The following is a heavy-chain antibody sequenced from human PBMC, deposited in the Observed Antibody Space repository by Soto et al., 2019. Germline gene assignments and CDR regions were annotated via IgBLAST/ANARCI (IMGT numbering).Heavy chain of an antibody. CDR2: IYHGGST. CDR3: AREVAGYSQFDD. J-gene: IGHJ4*02. CDR1: GASVTRDGNC. V-gene: IGHV4-30-2*01. Sequence: QVQLRESGSELVKPSQTLSLTCSVSGASVTRDGNCWTWIRQPPGKGLEFVASIYHGGSTFYNQSLRSRVSIALFRSKYQFSLKLTSVTAEDTAVYYCAREVAGYSQFDDWGQGTLVTVSS. D-gene: IGHD2-15*01.